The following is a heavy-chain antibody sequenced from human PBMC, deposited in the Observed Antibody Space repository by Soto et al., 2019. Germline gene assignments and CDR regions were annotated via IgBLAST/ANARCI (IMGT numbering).Heavy chain of an antibody. CDR1: GYTFTSYA. CDR2: ISAYNGNT. V-gene: IGHV1-18*01. CDR3: ARDAPPADY. Sequence: QVQLVQSGAEVKKPGASVKVSCKASGYTFTSYAISWVRQAPGQGLEWMGWISAYNGNTNYAQKLKGRVTMTTDTSTSTDYMELRSMRSDDTAVYYGARDAPPADYWGQGTLVTLSS. J-gene: IGHJ4*02.